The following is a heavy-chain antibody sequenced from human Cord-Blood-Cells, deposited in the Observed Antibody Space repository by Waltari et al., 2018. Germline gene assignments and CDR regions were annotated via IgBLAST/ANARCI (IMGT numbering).Heavy chain of an antibody. J-gene: IGHJ2*01. Sequence: QVQLVQSGAEVKQPRSPVKVSCMVSGGTFSSSDISWVRPAHGRGLEWMGRIIPILGISNDAQQFQGRVTITADKSTSTAYMELSSLRSEDTAVYYCARGQYYGGNEGWYFDLWGRGTLVTVSS. CDR3: ARGQYYGGNEGWYFDL. CDR2: IIPILGIS. V-gene: IGHV1-69*09. D-gene: IGHD4-17*01. CDR1: GGTFSSSD.